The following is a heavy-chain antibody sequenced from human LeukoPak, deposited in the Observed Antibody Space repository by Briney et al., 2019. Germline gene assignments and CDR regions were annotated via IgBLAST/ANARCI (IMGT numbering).Heavy chain of an antibody. CDR3: ARHPTRITIRLLATWFDP. CDR1: GGSFSGYY. D-gene: IGHD3-10*01. V-gene: IGHV4-34*01. Sequence: PSETLSLTCAVYGGSFSGYYWSWIRQPPGKGLEWIGEINHSGSTNYNPSLKSRVTISVDTSKNQFSLKLSSVTAADTAVYYCARHPTRITIRLLATWFDPWGQGTLVTVSS. CDR2: INHSGST. J-gene: IGHJ5*02.